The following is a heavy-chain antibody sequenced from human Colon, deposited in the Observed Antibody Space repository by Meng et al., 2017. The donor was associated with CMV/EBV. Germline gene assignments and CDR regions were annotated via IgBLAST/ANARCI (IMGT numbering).Heavy chain of an antibody. Sequence: GESLKISCAASGFTVSSNHMSWVRQAPGKGLEWVSRIDAGDATFYADSVRGRFSISRDSSENTLSLQMNSLRAEDTAVYYCAGGHFDYWGQGTLVTVSS. J-gene: IGHJ4*02. CDR2: IDAGDAT. V-gene: IGHV3-53*01. CDR1: GFTVSSNH. CDR3: AGGHFDY.